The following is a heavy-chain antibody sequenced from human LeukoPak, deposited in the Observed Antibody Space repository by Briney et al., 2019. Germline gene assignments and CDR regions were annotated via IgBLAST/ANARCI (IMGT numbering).Heavy chain of an antibody. CDR3: ARADLEWYLDL. V-gene: IGHV3-7*01. CDR2: IRQDGGEI. Sequence: GGSLRLSCTGSGCMFNAYWMSWVRKAPGMGLEWVGKIRQDGGEIFYVDSVRGRFTISRDNAKNSVYLQLNSLRAEDTAVYYCARADLEWYLDLWGRGTLVTVSS. J-gene: IGHJ2*01. CDR1: GCMFNAYW.